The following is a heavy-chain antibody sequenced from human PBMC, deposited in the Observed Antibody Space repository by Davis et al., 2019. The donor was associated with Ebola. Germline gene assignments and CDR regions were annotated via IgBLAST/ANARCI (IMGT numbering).Heavy chain of an antibody. Sequence: VSVKVSCKASGYTFTSYDINWVRQATGQGLEWMGWMNPNSGNTGYSQKFQGRVTITRDTSASTAYMELSSLRSEDTAVYYCARDRYCTSTSCYRWFDPWGQGTLVTVSS. J-gene: IGHJ5*02. CDR1: GYTFTSYD. CDR2: MNPNSGNT. CDR3: ARDRYCTSTSCYRWFDP. V-gene: IGHV1-8*01. D-gene: IGHD2-2*01.